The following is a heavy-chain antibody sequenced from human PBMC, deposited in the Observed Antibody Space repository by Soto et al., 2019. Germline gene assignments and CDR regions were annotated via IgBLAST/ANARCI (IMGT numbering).Heavy chain of an antibody. J-gene: IGHJ6*02. CDR3: ARVLDWRQTTTGYTADYYYGMDV. D-gene: IGHD4-17*01. CDR2: IWYDGSNK. V-gene: IGHV3-33*01. Sequence: GGSLRLSCAASGFTFSSYGMHWVRQAPGKGLEWVAVIWYDGSNKYYADSVKGRFTISRDNSKNTLYLQMNSLRAEDTAVYYCARVLDWRQTTTGYTADYYYGMDVWGQGTTVTVSS. CDR1: GFTFSSYG.